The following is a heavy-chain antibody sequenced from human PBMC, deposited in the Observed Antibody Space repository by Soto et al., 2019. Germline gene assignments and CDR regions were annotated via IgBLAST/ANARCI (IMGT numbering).Heavy chain of an antibody. Sequence: XVSLRLSFAASGFTVSSYCMSWVRQAPGKGLEWVANIKQDVSEKYYVDSVKGRFTISRDNAKNSLYLQMNSLRAEDTAVYYCARDGASANTFLTRYSYGPYYYGMDVWGQGTTVTVSS. D-gene: IGHD5-18*01. CDR1: GFTVSSYC. J-gene: IGHJ6*02. CDR2: IKQDVSEK. V-gene: IGHV3-7*01. CDR3: ARDGASANTFLTRYSYGPYYYGMDV.